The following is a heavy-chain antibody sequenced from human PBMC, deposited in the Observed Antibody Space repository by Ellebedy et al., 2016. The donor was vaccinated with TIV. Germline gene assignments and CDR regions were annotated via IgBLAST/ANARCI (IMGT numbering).Heavy chain of an antibody. V-gene: IGHV3-23*01. D-gene: IGHD3-16*01. Sequence: GGSLRLSXAASGFSFSNYAMTWVRQAPGKGLEWVSSISGSGGSTYYADSVKGRFTISRDNSKNTLYLQMNSLRAEDTAVYYCAKSRDYVWGRVFDYWGQGTLVTVSS. CDR2: ISGSGGST. CDR3: AKSRDYVWGRVFDY. J-gene: IGHJ4*02. CDR1: GFSFSNYA.